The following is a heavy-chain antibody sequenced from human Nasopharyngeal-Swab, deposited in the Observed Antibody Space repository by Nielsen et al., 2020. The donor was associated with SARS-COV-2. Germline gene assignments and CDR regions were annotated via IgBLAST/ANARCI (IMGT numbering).Heavy chain of an antibody. CDR1: GFTFSDYG. J-gene: IGHJ3*01. Sequence: GGSLRLSCAASGFTFSDYGIQWVRQAPGKGLEWVGVVSYDGSNKYYSDSAKGRFALSRDNSKNTVDLQMNSLTAEDTAVYYCAAGTWYRGGYDAFDVWGQGTVVTVSS. CDR3: AAGTWYRGGYDAFDV. CDR2: VSYDGSNK. D-gene: IGHD6-25*01. V-gene: IGHV3-30*03.